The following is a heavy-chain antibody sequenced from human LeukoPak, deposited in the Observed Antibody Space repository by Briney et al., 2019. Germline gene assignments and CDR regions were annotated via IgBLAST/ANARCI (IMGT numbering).Heavy chain of an antibody. D-gene: IGHD2-15*01. CDR3: ARDALRYFDY. J-gene: IGHJ4*02. CDR2: ISYDGSNK. CDR1: GFTFSSYA. Sequence: GGSLRLSCAASGFTFSSYAMHWVRQAPGKGLEWVAVISYDGSNKYYADSVKGRFTISRDNSKNTLYLQMNSLRAEDTAVYYCARDALRYFDYWGQGTLVTVSS. V-gene: IGHV3-30-3*01.